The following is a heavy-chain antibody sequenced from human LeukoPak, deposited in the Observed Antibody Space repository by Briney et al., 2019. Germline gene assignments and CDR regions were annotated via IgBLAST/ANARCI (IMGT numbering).Heavy chain of an antibody. CDR3: AKTALGITFGGVIVPLDY. V-gene: IGHV3-23*01. Sequence: GGSLRLSCAASGFTVSSNYMSWVRQAPGKGLEWVSAISGSGGSTYYADSVKGRFTISRDNSKNTLYLQMNSLRAEDTAVYYCAKTALGITFGGVIVPLDYWGQGTLVTVSS. CDR1: GFTVSSNY. D-gene: IGHD3-16*02. CDR2: ISGSGGST. J-gene: IGHJ4*02.